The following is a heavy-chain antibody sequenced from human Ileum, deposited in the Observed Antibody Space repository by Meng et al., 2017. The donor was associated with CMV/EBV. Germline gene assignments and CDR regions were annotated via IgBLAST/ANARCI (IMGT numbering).Heavy chain of an antibody. D-gene: IGHD6-6*01. J-gene: IGHJ6*02. V-gene: IGHV3-30*04. CDR2: VSFDGRNQ. Sequence: GESLKISCAASGFTFSSYSMHWVRQAPGKGLEWVAHVSFDGRNQYYADSMKGRFTVSRDNSKNTLYLQMKSLRTEDTAVYYCTKDQWGSSSSLTGMAVWGQGTTVNVSS. CDR3: TKDQWGSSSSLTGMAV. CDR1: GFTFSSYS.